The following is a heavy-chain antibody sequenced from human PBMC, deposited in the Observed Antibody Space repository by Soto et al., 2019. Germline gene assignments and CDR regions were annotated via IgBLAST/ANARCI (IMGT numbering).Heavy chain of an antibody. J-gene: IGHJ5*02. CDR2: IYHSGST. Sequence: SETLSLTCAVSGGSISSSNWWSWVRQPPGKGLEWIGEIYHSGSTNYNPSLKSRVTISVDKSKNQFSLKLSSVTAADTAVYYCARVGNWNYGWFDPWGQGTPVTVSS. CDR3: ARVGNWNYGWFDP. D-gene: IGHD1-7*01. CDR1: GGSISSSNW. V-gene: IGHV4-4*02.